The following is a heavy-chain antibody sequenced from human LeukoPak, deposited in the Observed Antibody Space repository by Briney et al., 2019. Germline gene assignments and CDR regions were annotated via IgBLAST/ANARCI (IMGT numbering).Heavy chain of an antibody. D-gene: IGHD4-17*01. CDR1: GGSISSYY. Sequence: SETLSLTCIVSGGSISSYYWSWIRQPPGKGLEWIGYIYYSGSTNYNPSLKSRVTISVDTSKNQFSLKLSSVTAADTAVYYCARQDGDYPLYYFDYWGQGTLVTVSS. V-gene: IGHV4-59*01. CDR2: IYYSGST. CDR3: ARQDGDYPLYYFDY. J-gene: IGHJ4*02.